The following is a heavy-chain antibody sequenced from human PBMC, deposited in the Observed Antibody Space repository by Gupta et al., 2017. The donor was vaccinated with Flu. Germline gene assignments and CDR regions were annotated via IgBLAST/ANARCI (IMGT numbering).Heavy chain of an antibody. CDR2: IKSKTDGGTT. Sequence: EVQLVESGGGLVKPGGSLRLSCAASGFTFSNAWMSWVRQAPGKGLEWVGRIKSKTDGGTTDYAAPVKGRFTISRDDSKNTLYLQMNSLKTEDTAVYYCTTDWSQNHPQIVVVPRRFDPWGQGTLVTVSS. D-gene: IGHD2-2*01. CDR1: GFTFSNAW. J-gene: IGHJ5*02. CDR3: TTDWSQNHPQIVVVPRRFDP. V-gene: IGHV3-15*01.